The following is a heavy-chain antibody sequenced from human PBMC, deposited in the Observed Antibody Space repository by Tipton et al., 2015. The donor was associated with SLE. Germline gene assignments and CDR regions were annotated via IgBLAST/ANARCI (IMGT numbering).Heavy chain of an antibody. CDR2: IYISGST. D-gene: IGHD1-26*01. J-gene: IGHJ6*02. CDR1: GGSISSYY. CDR3: ARDPRSNSGSYYNYYYGMDV. Sequence: TLSLTCTVSGGSISSYYWSWIRQPAGKGLEWIGRIYISGSTTSNPPLKSRVTMSVDTSKNKFSLKLSSVTAADTAVYYCARDPRSNSGSYYNYYYGMDVWGQGTTVTVSS. V-gene: IGHV4-4*07.